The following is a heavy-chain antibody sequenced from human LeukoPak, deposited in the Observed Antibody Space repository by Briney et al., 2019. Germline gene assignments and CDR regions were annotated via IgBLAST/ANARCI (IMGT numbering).Heavy chain of an antibody. Sequence: SCKASGYTFTSYYMHWVRQAPGKGLEWVAFIRYDGSNKYYADSVKGRFTISRDNSKNTLYLQMNSLRAEDTAVYYCAKDLEGHCGGDCYGDYWGQGTLVTVSS. CDR1: GYTFTSYY. CDR3: AKDLEGHCGGDCYGDY. D-gene: IGHD2-21*01. V-gene: IGHV3-30*02. J-gene: IGHJ4*02. CDR2: IRYDGSNK.